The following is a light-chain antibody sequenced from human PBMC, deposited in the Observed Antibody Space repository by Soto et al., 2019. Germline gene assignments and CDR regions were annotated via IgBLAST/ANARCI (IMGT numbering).Light chain of an antibody. V-gene: IGKV1-33*01. CDR2: DSS. CDR1: HSIANS. J-gene: IGKJ4*01. CDR3: QQCEDLPLT. Sequence: DVQLTQSSSSLSASVGDRVIITCQASHSIANSLNWFQQKPGKAPELLISDSSHLEARVPSRFSGSRSGTDFTLTISNLQPEDFATYYCQQCEDLPLTFGGGTKVDIK.